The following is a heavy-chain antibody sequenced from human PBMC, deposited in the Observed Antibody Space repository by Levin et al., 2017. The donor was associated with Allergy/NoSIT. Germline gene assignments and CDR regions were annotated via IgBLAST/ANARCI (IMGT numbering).Heavy chain of an antibody. Sequence: PVASVKVSCKASGYTFTSYGISWVRQAPGQGLEWMGWISAYNGNTNYAQKLQGRVTMTTDTSTSTAYMELRSLRSDDTAVYYCARDPLTVTTIYGMDVWGQGTTVTVSS. CDR1: GYTFTSYG. D-gene: IGHD4-17*01. CDR2: ISAYNGNT. V-gene: IGHV1-18*01. CDR3: ARDPLTVTTIYGMDV. J-gene: IGHJ6*02.